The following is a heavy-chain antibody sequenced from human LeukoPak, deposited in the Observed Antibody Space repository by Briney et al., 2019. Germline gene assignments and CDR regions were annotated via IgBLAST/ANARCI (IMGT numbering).Heavy chain of an antibody. V-gene: IGHV4-59*01. J-gene: IGHJ4*02. CDR3: ARVGYCSGGSCYSHNTPFDY. CDR1: GVPISSYY. D-gene: IGHD2-15*01. CDR2: IYDSGST. Sequence: SETLSLTCTVSGVPISSYYWSWIRQPPGKGLEWIGYIYDSGSTNYNPSLKSRVTISLDTSKNQFSLKLSSVTAADTAIYYCARVGYCSGGSCYSHNTPFDYWGLGTLVTVSS.